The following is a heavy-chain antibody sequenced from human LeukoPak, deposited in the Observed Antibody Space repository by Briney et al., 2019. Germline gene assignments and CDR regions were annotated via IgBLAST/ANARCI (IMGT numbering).Heavy chain of an antibody. Sequence: GGSLRLSCTVSGFTVSSNSMSWVRQAPGKGLEWVSFIYSDNTHYSDSVKGRFTISRDNSKNTLYLQMNSLRAEDTAVYYCARGLWFGKVDYWGQGTLVTVSS. V-gene: IGHV3-66*03. CDR1: GFTVSSNS. CDR2: IYSDNT. CDR3: ARGLWFGKVDY. J-gene: IGHJ4*02. D-gene: IGHD3-10*01.